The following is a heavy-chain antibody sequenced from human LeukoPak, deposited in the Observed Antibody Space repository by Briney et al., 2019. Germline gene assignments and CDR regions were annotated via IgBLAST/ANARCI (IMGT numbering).Heavy chain of an antibody. CDR3: AGEGAFYSGFDY. J-gene: IGHJ4*02. D-gene: IGHD3-3*02. Sequence: SETLSLTCSVSGGSINSYYWSWLRQAPGKALEWIGYIYYTGSTNYNPSLKSRVTTSVDTSKNQFSLKLSSVTAADTAVYYCAGEGAFYSGFDYWGQGTLVTVSS. V-gene: IGHV4-59*01. CDR1: GGSINSYY. CDR2: IYYTGST.